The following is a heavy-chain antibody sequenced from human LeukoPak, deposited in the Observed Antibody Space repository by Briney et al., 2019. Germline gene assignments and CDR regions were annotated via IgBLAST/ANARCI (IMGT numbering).Heavy chain of an antibody. CDR1: GFTFSSYG. V-gene: IGHV3-48*03. Sequence: PGGSLRLSRAASGFTFSSYGMNWVRQAPGKGLEWVSYISSSGSTIYYADSVKGRFTISRDNAKNSLYLQMNSLRAGDTAVYYCARDNLPVSGGRCYFDYWGQGTLVTVSS. J-gene: IGHJ4*02. CDR2: ISSSGSTI. CDR3: ARDNLPVSGGRCYFDY. D-gene: IGHD2-15*01.